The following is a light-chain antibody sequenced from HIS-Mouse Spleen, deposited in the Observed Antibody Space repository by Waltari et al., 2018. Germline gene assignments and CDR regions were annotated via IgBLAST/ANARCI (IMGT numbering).Light chain of an antibody. CDR1: ALPKQY. CDR2: KDS. Sequence: SYELTQPPSVSVSPGQTARITCSGDALPKQYAYWYQQKPGQAPGLVIYKDSERPSGIPERFSGSSSGTTVTLTISGVQAEDEADYYCNSRDSSGNHLVFGGGTKLTVL. V-gene: IGLV3-25*03. J-gene: IGLJ2*01. CDR3: NSRDSSGNHLV.